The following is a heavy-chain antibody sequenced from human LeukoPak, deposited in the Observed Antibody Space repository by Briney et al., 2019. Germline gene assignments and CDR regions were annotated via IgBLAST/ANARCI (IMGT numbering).Heavy chain of an antibody. Sequence: PGGSLRLSCAASGFTFSSYWMHWVRQAPGKGLVWVSRINSDGSSTSYADSVKGRFTISRDNAKNTLYLQMNSLRAEDTAVYFCARGSSARFIGPEYWGHGTLVTVSS. CDR3: ARGSSARFIGPEY. D-gene: IGHD1-26*01. CDR1: GFTFSSYW. CDR2: INSDGSST. J-gene: IGHJ4*01. V-gene: IGHV3-74*01.